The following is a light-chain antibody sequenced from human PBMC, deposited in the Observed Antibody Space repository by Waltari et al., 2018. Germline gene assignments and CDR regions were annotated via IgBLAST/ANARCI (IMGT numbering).Light chain of an antibody. Sequence: QSALTQPASVSGSPGESITISCTGTSSDVGGYHCVSWYQQHPGKAPKLMIYDVSNRPSGVSNRFSGSKSGNTASLTISGLQAEDEADYYCSSYTSSNTLVFGTGTKVTAL. J-gene: IGLJ1*01. CDR3: SSYTSSNTLV. CDR2: DVS. V-gene: IGLV2-14*03. CDR1: SSDVGGYHC.